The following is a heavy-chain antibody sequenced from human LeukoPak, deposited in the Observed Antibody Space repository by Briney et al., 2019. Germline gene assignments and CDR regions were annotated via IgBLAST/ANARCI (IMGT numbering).Heavy chain of an antibody. J-gene: IGHJ6*02. CDR3: ARDPIAVAGTYYYYYGMDV. CDR2: INAGNGNT. CDR1: GYTFTSYA. V-gene: IGHV1-3*01. D-gene: IGHD6-19*01. Sequence: ASVTVSCTASGYTFTSYAMHWVRQAPGQRLEWMGWINAGNGNTKYSQKFQGRVTITRDTSASTAYMELSSLRSEDTAVYCCARDPIAVAGTYYYYYGMDVWGQGTTVTVSS.